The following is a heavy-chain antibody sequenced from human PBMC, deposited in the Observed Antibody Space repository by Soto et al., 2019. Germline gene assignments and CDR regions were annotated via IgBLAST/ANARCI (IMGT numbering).Heavy chain of an antibody. CDR2: IWYDGSNK. J-gene: IGHJ6*02. D-gene: IGHD3-22*01. CDR3: ARPLDYYDSSGSYGMDV. CDR1: GFTFSSYG. V-gene: IGHV3-33*01. Sequence: GGSLRLSCAASGFTFSSYGMHWVRQAPGKGLEWVAVIWYDGSNKYYADSVKGRFTISRDNSKNTLSLQMNSLRAEDAAVYYCARPLDYYDSSGSYGMDVWGQGTTVTVSS.